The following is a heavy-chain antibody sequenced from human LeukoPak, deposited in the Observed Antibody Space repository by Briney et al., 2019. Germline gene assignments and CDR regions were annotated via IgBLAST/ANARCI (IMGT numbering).Heavy chain of an antibody. CDR2: IFYTGST. CDR1: GGSISSYY. CDR3: ARGGRTVTTNFDY. Sequence: SETLSLTCTVSGGSISSYYWSWIRQPPGKGLEWIGYIFYTGSTNYNPSLKSRVTMSVDTSKNQLFLKLSSVTAADTAVYYCARGGRTVTTNFDYWGQGTLVTVSS. D-gene: IGHD4-17*01. J-gene: IGHJ4*02. V-gene: IGHV4-59*01.